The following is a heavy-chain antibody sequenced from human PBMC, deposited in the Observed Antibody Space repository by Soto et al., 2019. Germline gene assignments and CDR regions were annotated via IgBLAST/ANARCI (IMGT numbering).Heavy chain of an antibody. Sequence: ASVKVSCKASGYTLTSYYMHWVRQAPGQGLEWMGIINPSGGSTSYAQKFQGRVTMTRDTSTSTVYMELSSLRSEDTAVYYCARDGGITIFGVVMDAFDIWGQGTMVTVSS. D-gene: IGHD3-3*01. CDR1: GYTLTSYY. J-gene: IGHJ3*02. V-gene: IGHV1-46*01. CDR3: ARDGGITIFGVVMDAFDI. CDR2: INPSGGST.